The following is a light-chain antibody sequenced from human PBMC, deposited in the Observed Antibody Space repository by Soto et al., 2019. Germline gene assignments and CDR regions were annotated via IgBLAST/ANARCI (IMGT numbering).Light chain of an antibody. CDR3: QQYNSYPWT. CDR1: QSISSW. Sequence: DIQMTQSPSTLSASVGDKVTNTCRASQSISSWLAWYQQKPWKAPKLLIYDASSLESGVPSRFSGSGSGTEFTLTISSLQPDDFATYYCQQYNSYPWTFGQGTKVDIK. CDR2: DAS. J-gene: IGKJ1*01. V-gene: IGKV1-5*01.